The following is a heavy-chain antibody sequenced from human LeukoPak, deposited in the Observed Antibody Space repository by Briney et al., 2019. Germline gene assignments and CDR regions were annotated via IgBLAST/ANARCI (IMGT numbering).Heavy chain of an antibody. CDR3: ARVRGSFDY. J-gene: IGHJ4*02. D-gene: IGHD3-10*01. CDR2: MFYGGYS. V-gene: IGHV4-39*02. Sequence: PSETLSLTCTVSDGSVSSSSYYWGWIRQPPGTGLEWIGSMFYGGYSYYNPSLKSRLTISVDTTKNQFSLKLSPMTAADTAVYYCARVRGSFDYWGQGILVTVSS. CDR1: DGSVSSSSYY.